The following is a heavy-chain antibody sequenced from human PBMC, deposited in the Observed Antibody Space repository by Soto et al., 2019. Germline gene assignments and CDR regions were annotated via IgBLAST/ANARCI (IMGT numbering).Heavy chain of an antibody. V-gene: IGHV4-30-4*01. CDR2: IHYSGPT. J-gene: IGHJ6*02. Sequence: PSVTLSFTCTVSGGSISSGDYYWSWIRQPPGKGPEWIGYIHYSGPTYYNPSLKSRVTISVYTSKNQFSLKLSSVTAADTAAHYCAREAQSAIIYGRDVWGQGPTVTVS. CDR3: AREAQSAIIYGRDV. CDR1: GGSISSGDYY.